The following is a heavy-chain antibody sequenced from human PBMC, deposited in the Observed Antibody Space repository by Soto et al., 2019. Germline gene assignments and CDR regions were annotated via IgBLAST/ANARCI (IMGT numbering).Heavy chain of an antibody. CDR3: AKGGYYSLFDI. Sequence: GGALLVSCVSSEFPFSIYAMSWVRQTPGKGLEWVSGISGSGGRTYYADSVKGRFTISRDNSNNTLSLQMHILRVEDTAVYFCAKGGYYSLFDIWGQGTMVTVSS. J-gene: IGHJ3*02. V-gene: IGHV3-23*01. CDR1: EFPFSIYA. CDR2: ISGSGGRT. D-gene: IGHD3-16*01.